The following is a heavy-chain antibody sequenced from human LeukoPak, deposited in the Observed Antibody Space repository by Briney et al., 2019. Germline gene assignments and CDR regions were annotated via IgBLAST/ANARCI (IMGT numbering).Heavy chain of an antibody. CDR1: GGPFRGFF. D-gene: IGHD2-15*01. V-gene: IGHV4-34*01. J-gene: IGHJ4*01. Sequence: SETLSLTCAVYGGPFRGFFWSWIRQAPGKGLEWIGEVSHSGSSNYNPSLKSRINISLDTSKSQFSLRLTSVTAADTAVYYCARHGSSRSPLNYWGQEPWSPSPQ. CDR2: VSHSGSS. CDR3: ARHGSSRSPLNY.